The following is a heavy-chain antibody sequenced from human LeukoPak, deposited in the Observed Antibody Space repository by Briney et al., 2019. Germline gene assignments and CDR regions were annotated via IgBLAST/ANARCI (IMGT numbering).Heavy chain of an antibody. D-gene: IGHD6-19*01. Sequence: TGGSLRLSCAASGFTFSSYWMYWVRHAPGKGLVWVSRINSDGSSTTYADSVKGRFTISRDNAKNTLYLQMNSLRAEDTAVYFCARGGLGIYFDYWGQGTLVTVSS. CDR2: INSDGSST. CDR3: ARGGLGIYFDY. J-gene: IGHJ4*02. CDR1: GFTFSSYW. V-gene: IGHV3-74*01.